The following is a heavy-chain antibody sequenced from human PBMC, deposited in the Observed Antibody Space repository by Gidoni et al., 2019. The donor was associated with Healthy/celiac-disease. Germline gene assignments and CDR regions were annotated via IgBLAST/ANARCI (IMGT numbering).Heavy chain of an antibody. CDR3: ARRDSSGYNWFDP. D-gene: IGHD3-22*01. CDR1: GFPFSSYA. V-gene: IGHV3-30*04. J-gene: IGHJ5*02. Sequence: QVQLVESGGGVVPPGRSLRPSCAASGFPFSSYAMHWVRQAPGKGLEWVAVISYDGSNKYYADSVKGRFTISRDNSKNTLYLQMNSLRAEDTAVYYCARRDSSGYNWFDPWGQGTLVTVSS. CDR2: ISYDGSNK.